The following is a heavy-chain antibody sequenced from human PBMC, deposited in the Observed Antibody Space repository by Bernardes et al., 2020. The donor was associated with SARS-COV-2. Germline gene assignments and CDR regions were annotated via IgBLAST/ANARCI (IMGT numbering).Heavy chain of an antibody. J-gene: IGHJ5*02. Sequence: WASLRLTCTVSGDSITRGLFYWGWIRQAKGKGLEWIGSIHHDGSTFYQPSLKSRLSFSVDTSKNQFSVSLSSVTAADTAVYYCARRGCDGGNCYSLDPWGQGSLVVVSS. CDR3: ARRGCDGGNCYSLDP. D-gene: IGHD2-15*01. V-gene: IGHV4-39*01. CDR1: GDSITRGLFY. CDR2: IHHDGST.